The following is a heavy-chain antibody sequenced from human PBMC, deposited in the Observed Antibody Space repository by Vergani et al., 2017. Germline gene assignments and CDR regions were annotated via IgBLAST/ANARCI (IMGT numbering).Heavy chain of an antibody. J-gene: IGHJ6*03. D-gene: IGHD2-15*01. CDR2: INHSGST. CDR3: ARGAPNSKSGYCSGGSCYSQHYYMDV. V-gene: IGHV4-34*01. Sequence: QVQLQQWGAGLLKPSETLSLPCAVYGGSFSGYYWSWIRQPPGKGLEWIGEINHSGSTNYNPSLKSRVTISVDTSKNQFSLKLSSVTAADTAVYYCARGAPNSKSGYCSGGSCYSQHYYMDVWGKGTTVTVSS. CDR1: GGSFSGYY.